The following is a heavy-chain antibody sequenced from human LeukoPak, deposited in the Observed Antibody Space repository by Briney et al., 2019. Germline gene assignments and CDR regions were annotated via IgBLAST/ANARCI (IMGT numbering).Heavy chain of an antibody. CDR2: IYYSGST. J-gene: IGHJ4*02. V-gene: IGHV4-61*05. Sequence: SETLSLTCTVSGGSISSGDYYWGWIRQPPGKGLEWIGYIYYSGSTNYNPSLKSRVTISVDTSKNQFSLKLSSVTAADTAVYYCATEGRGANPPFDYWGQGTLVTVSS. D-gene: IGHD4/OR15-4a*01. CDR1: GGSISSGDYY. CDR3: ATEGRGANPPFDY.